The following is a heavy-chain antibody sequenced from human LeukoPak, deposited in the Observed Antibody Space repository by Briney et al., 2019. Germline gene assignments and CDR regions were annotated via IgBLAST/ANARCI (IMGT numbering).Heavy chain of an antibody. CDR1: GYSISSGYY. D-gene: IGHD6-19*01. CDR3: ARDLGQWLVWFGDAFDI. CDR2: IYYSGST. Sequence: SETLSLTCTVSGYSISSGYYWGWIRQPPGKGLEWIGSIYYSGSTNYNPSLKSRVTISVDTSKNQFSLKLSSVTAADTAVYYCARDLGQWLVWFGDAFDIWGQGTMVTVSS. V-gene: IGHV4-38-2*02. J-gene: IGHJ3*02.